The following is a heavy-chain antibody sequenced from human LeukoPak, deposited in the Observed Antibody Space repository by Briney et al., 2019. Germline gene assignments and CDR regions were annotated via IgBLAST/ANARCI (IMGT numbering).Heavy chain of an antibody. CDR3: ARDLSMVGSSDPDYYYYYGMDV. Sequence: ASVKVSCKASGYTFTSYAMNWVRQAPGQGLEWMGWINTNTGNPTYAQGFTGRFVFSLDTSVSTAYLQISSLKAEDTAVYYCARDLSMVGSSDPDYYYYYGMDVWGQGTTVTVSS. V-gene: IGHV7-4-1*02. D-gene: IGHD6-6*01. J-gene: IGHJ6*02. CDR2: INTNTGNP. CDR1: GYTFTSYA.